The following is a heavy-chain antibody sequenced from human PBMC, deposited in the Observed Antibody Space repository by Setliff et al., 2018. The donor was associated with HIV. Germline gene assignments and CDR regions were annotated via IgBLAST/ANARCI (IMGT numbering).Heavy chain of an antibody. D-gene: IGHD6-19*01. CDR2: IRYDGSNK. Sequence: SGGSLRLSCAASGFTFSSYGMHWVRQAPGKGLEWVAFIRYDGSNKYYADSVKGRFTISRDISRNTLYLQMNSLRAEDTAVYYCAKDRGYSTGWEPFDYWGQGTLVTVSS. CDR1: GFTFSSYG. V-gene: IGHV3-30*02. J-gene: IGHJ4*02. CDR3: AKDRGYSTGWEPFDY.